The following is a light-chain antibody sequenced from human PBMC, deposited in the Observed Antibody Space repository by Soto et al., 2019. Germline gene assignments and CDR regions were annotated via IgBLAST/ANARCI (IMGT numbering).Light chain of an antibody. V-gene: IGLV2-14*01. Sequence: QSVLTQPASVSGSPGQSITISCTGTNSDVGAFIYVSWYQQHPGKAPKLMIYEVSNRPSGVSNRFSGSKSGNTASLTISGLQAEDEAAYYCSSYTNKNTVFGAGTQLTVL. J-gene: IGLJ2*01. CDR2: EVS. CDR1: NSDVGAFIY. CDR3: SSYTNKNTV.